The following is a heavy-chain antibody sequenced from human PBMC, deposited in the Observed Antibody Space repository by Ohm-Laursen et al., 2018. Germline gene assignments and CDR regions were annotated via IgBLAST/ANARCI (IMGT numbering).Heavy chain of an antibody. V-gene: IGHV1-2*02. Sequence: VSSVKVSCKTSGYTFTDYPIHWVRQAPGQGLEWMGWINPDGGAKSHAPNFQGRITMARDTSLHTAYLEVSSLRSNDTAVYYCAREGENPLDDALDVWGQGTRVTVSS. CDR3: AREGENPLDDALDV. J-gene: IGHJ3*01. CDR1: GYTFTDYP. CDR2: INPDGGAK. D-gene: IGHD3-16*01.